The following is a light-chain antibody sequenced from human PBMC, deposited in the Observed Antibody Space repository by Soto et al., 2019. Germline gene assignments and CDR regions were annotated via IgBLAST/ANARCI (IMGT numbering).Light chain of an antibody. V-gene: IGKV3-20*01. Sequence: EIVLTQSPGTLSLSPGERATLSCRASEFLSSSYLVWYQQKPGQAPRLLIYAASRRATGIQDRFSGSGSATEYTLTIHTLEPEDFAVYYCQQQGTFGQGTKLEIK. CDR3: QQQGT. J-gene: IGKJ2*01. CDR1: EFLSSSY. CDR2: AAS.